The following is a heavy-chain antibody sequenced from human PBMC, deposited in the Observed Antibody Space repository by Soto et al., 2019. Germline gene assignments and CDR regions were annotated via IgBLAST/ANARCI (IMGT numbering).Heavy chain of an antibody. CDR1: GGSISRYY. J-gene: IGHJ6*02. CDR2: IFSSGTT. D-gene: IGHD3-3*01. Sequence: PSETLSLTCSVSGGSISRYYWSWIRQVPGRGLEWIGNIFSSGTTNYNPSLKSRVTISVDTSKNQVSLKLNAVTAADTAVYYCARRYYAFGSDTWSYYGMHVLGQGATVTVSS. CDR3: ARRYYAFGSDTWSYYGMHV. V-gene: IGHV4-59*01.